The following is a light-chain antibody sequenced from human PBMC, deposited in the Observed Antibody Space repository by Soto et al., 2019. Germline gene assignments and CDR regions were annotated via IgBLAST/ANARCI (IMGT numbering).Light chain of an antibody. Sequence: QSVLTQPPSVSGAPGQRVTISCTGSSSNIGADFDVHWYQQVPGKAPRLLIFDSTNRPSGVPDRFSGSKSGTSASLVITGLQAEDEADYYCQSYDTSLSGFFVFGTGTKLTVL. CDR2: DST. V-gene: IGLV1-40*01. CDR1: SSNIGADFD. CDR3: QSYDTSLSGFFV. J-gene: IGLJ1*01.